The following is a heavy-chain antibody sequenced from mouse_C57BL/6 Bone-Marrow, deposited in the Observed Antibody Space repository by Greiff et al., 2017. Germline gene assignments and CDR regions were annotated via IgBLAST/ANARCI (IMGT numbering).Heavy chain of an antibody. CDR3: AREGEDFDY. CDR2: ISYDGSN. CDR1: GYSITSGYY. J-gene: IGHJ2*01. Sequence: EVQLQESGPGLVKPSQSLSLTCSVTGYSITSGYYWNWIRQFPGNKLEWMGYISYDGSNNYNPSLKNRIYITRDTSKNQFFLKLNSVTTEDTATYYCAREGEDFDYWGQGTTLTVSS. V-gene: IGHV3-6*01.